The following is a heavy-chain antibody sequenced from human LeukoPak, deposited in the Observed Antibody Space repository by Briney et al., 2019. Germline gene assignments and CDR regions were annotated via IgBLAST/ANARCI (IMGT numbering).Heavy chain of an antibody. D-gene: IGHD4-17*01. CDR3: ARRRGGDYGMYYYYYMDV. J-gene: IGHJ6*03. V-gene: IGHV4-59*01. CDR1: GGSISSYY. CDR2: IYYSGST. Sequence: SETLSLTCTVSGGSISSYYWSWLRQPPGKGLEWIGYIYYSGSTNYNPSLKSRVTISVDTSKNQFSLKLSSVTAADTAVYYCARRRGGDYGMYYYYYMDVWGKGTTVTASS.